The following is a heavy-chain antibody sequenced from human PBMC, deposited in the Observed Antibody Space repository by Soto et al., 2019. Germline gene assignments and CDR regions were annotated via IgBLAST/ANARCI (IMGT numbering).Heavy chain of an antibody. D-gene: IGHD1-1*01. Sequence: QVQLVQSGGEVKKPGASVRVSCKTSGYTFINFGITWVRQAPGQGLEWVGKIRGYNGDTNYAPKLQGRVTMTTDTSTSTAYVELRTLGPNGTAVYYCARGRHRNPDYWGQGTLVTVSS. CDR1: GYTFINFG. V-gene: IGHV1-18*04. CDR2: IRGYNGDT. CDR3: ARGRHRNPDY. J-gene: IGHJ4*02.